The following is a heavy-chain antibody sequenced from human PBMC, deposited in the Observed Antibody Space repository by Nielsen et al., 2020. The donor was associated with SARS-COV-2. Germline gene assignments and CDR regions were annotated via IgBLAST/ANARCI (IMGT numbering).Heavy chain of an antibody. D-gene: IGHD3-3*01. Sequence: ASVKVSCKASGYTFTSYGISGVRQAPGQGLEWIGWISAYNGNTNYAQKLQGRVTMTTDTSTSTAYMELRSLRSDDTAVYYCARMLRFRDFWEDYYGMDVWGQGTTVTVSS. CDR3: ARMLRFRDFWEDYYGMDV. V-gene: IGHV1-18*01. CDR1: GYTFTSYG. J-gene: IGHJ6*02. CDR2: ISAYNGNT.